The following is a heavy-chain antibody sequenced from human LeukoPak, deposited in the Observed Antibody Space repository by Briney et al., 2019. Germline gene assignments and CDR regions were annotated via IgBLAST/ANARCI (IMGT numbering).Heavy chain of an antibody. CDR1: GFTFGDYA. Sequence: GGSLRLSCTASGFTFGDYALSWFRQAPGKGLEWLANILPDGSQKYYVDSVKGRFTISRDNPKNSLYLQINNLRAEDTAVYYCGRLAHNAWYAIDFWGQGTLVTVSS. V-gene: IGHV3-7*01. CDR3: GRLAHNAWYAIDF. D-gene: IGHD2-2*01. J-gene: IGHJ4*02. CDR2: ILPDGSQK.